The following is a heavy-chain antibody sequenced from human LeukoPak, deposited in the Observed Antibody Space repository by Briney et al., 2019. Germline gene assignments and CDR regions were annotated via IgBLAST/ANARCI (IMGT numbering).Heavy chain of an antibody. CDR1: GFTFDDYG. V-gene: IGHV3-9*01. J-gene: IGHJ4*02. Sequence: GGSMILACEAYGFTFDDYGMHWVRQAPGKGLEWVSTISWNSASVGYVDSVKGRFTISRDNAKKTLYLQMNSLRPEDTALYYCAKDYGYSSSWYDYWGQGTLVTVSS. D-gene: IGHD6-13*01. CDR2: ISWNSASV. CDR3: AKDYGYSSSWYDY.